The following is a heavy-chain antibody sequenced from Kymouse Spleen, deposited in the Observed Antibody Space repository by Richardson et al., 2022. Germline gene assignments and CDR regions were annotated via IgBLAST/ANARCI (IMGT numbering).Heavy chain of an antibody. CDR3: ATQDIVATMSYYYYGMDV. CDR1: GGSFSGYY. D-gene: IGHD5-12*01. V-gene: IGHV4-34*01. CDR2: INHSGST. Sequence: QVQLQQWGAGLLKPSETLSLTCAVYGGSFSGYYWSWIRQPPGKGLEWIGEINHSGSTNYNPSLKSRVTISVDTSKNQFSLKLSSVTAADTAVYYCATQDIVATMSYYYYGMDVWGQGTTVTVSS. J-gene: IGHJ6*02.